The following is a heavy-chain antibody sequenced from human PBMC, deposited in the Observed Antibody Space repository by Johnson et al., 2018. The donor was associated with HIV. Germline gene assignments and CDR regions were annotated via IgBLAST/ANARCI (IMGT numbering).Heavy chain of an antibody. V-gene: IGHV3-48*03. Sequence: VQLVESGGGLVQPGGSLRLSCAASGFTFSSYDMNWVRQAPGKGLEWVSYISSNGSTIYYADSVKGRFTISRDNAKNSLYLQMNSLRAEDTAVYYCARSPETGDRLWRAFDIWGQGTMVIVSS. D-gene: IGHD4-17*01. CDR3: ARSPETGDRLWRAFDI. CDR1: GFTFSSYD. J-gene: IGHJ3*02. CDR2: ISSNGSTI.